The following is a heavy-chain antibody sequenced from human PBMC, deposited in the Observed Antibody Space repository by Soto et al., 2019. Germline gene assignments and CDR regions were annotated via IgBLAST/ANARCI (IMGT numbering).Heavy chain of an antibody. D-gene: IGHD3-16*01. Sequence: QVQLVESGGDVVQPGRSLRLSCAASGFTFSLYAMHWVRQAPGKGLEWVAVISYNGRNKHYVDSAKGRFTISRDNSQDTLYLQMDSLRPDDTAVYYCARQAKIGDRSQFYFDSWGQGTLVTVSS. CDR3: ARQAKIGDRSQFYFDS. J-gene: IGHJ4*02. CDR2: ISYNGRNK. CDR1: GFTFSLYA. V-gene: IGHV3-30*04.